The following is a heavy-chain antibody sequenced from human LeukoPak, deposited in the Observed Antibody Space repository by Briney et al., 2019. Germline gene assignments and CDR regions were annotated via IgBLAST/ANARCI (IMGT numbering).Heavy chain of an antibody. Sequence: SETLSLTCIVSGGSISSSTYYWGWIRQSPGKGLEWIGYIYYTGSTNYNSSLKSRVTISVDTSKNQFSLNLSSVTAADTAMYYCARAVLATKSEHWFDSWGQGTLVTVSS. CDR3: ARAVLATKSEHWFDS. CDR1: GGSISSSTYY. CDR2: IYYTGST. D-gene: IGHD2-8*01. V-gene: IGHV4-61*05. J-gene: IGHJ5*01.